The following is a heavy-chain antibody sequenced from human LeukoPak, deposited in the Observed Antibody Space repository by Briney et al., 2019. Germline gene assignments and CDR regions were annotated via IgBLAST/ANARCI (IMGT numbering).Heavy chain of an antibody. CDR2: ISSTGGTI. D-gene: IGHD1-26*01. V-gene: IGHV3-48*04. CDR3: ARDQWEDY. CDR1: GFTFSSNS. J-gene: IGHJ4*02. Sequence: GGSLRLSCAASGFTFSSNSMNWVRQAPGKGLEWVSYISSTGGTIYYADSMKGRFTISRDNAKNSLYLQMNSLRVEDTAVYYCARDQWEDYWGQGTLVTVSS.